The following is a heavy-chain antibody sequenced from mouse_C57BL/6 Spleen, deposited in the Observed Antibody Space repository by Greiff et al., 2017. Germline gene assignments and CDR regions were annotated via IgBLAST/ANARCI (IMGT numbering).Heavy chain of an antibody. V-gene: IGHV14-4*01. J-gene: IGHJ2*01. D-gene: IGHD1-1*01. CDR1: GFNIKDDY. CDR2: IDPENGDT. CDR3: TAADYYGSSYFDY. Sequence: EVQLQQSGAELVRPGASVKLSCTASGFNIKDDYMHWVKQRPEQGLEWIGWIDPENGDTEYASKFQGKATITADTSSNTAYLQLSSLTSEDTAVYYCTAADYYGSSYFDYGGQGTTLTVSS.